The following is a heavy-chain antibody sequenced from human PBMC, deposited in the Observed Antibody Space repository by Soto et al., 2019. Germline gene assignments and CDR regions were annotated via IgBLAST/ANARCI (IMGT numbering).Heavy chain of an antibody. Sequence: ASVKVSCKXSGYTFTGYYMHWVRQAPGQGLEWMGWINPNSGGTNYAQKFQGRVTMTRDTSISTAYMERSRLRSDDTAVYYCARGPPPPSITIFGVVIQENNWFQRWGKGSLGTVSS. J-gene: IGHJ5*02. CDR2: INPNSGGT. D-gene: IGHD3-3*01. CDR3: ARGPPPPSITIFGVVIQENNWFQR. CDR1: GYTFTGYY. V-gene: IGHV1-2*02.